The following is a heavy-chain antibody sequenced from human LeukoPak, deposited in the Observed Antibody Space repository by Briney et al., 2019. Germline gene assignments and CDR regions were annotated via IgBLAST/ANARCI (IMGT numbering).Heavy chain of an antibody. CDR1: GGSFSGYY. J-gene: IGHJ6*03. Sequence: PSETPSLTCAVYGGSFSGYYWSWIRQPPGKGLEWLGEINHSGSTNYNPSLKSRVTISVDTSKNPFSIKLSSVTAADTAVYYCARGVITMVRGVKFSYYMDVWGKGTTVTVSS. D-gene: IGHD3-10*01. CDR3: ARGVITMVRGVKFSYYMDV. V-gene: IGHV4-34*01. CDR2: INHSGST.